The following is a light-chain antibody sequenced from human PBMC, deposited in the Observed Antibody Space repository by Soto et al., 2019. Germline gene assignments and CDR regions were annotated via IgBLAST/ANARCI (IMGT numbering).Light chain of an antibody. CDR3: MQATQFPHT. CDR2: KTS. J-gene: IGKJ2*01. Sequence: DIVMTQTPLSSPVTLGQPASISCRSSQSLLDSDGDTYLSWLQQRPGQPPRLLIYKTSNRFSGVPERFSGSGAGTDFTLKISRVEVEDVGVYYCMQATQFPHTFGQGTKLEI. CDR1: QSLLDSDGDTY. V-gene: IGKV2-24*01.